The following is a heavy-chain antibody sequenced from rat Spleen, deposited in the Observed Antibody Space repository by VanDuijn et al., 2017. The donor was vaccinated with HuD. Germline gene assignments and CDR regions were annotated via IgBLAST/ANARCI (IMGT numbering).Heavy chain of an antibody. Sequence: EVQLVASGGGLVQPGRSQKLSCVVSGFTFSRSAMAWVRQAPTKGLEWVATISYDGSSTYYPDSVKGRFTVSRDNAKSTLYLQMNSLRSEDTATYYCTRGDHTVGITPFFDYWGQGVMVTVSS. D-gene: IGHD1-9*01. CDR3: TRGDHTVGITPFFDY. CDR1: GFTFSRSA. J-gene: IGHJ2*01. CDR2: ISYDGSST. V-gene: IGHV5-29*01.